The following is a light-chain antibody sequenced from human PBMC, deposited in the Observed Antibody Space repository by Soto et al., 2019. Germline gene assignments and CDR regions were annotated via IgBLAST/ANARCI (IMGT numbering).Light chain of an antibody. V-gene: IGKV1-39*01. CDR1: QSISSY. CDR2: AAS. Sequence: DIQMTQSPSSLSASVGDRVTITCRASQSISSYLNWYQQKPGKAPKLLIYAASSLQSGVPSRFSGSGSGTDFTLTISSLQPEDFATYYCKQSYSTPPIPFGQGTRLEIK. CDR3: KQSYSTPPIP. J-gene: IGKJ5*01.